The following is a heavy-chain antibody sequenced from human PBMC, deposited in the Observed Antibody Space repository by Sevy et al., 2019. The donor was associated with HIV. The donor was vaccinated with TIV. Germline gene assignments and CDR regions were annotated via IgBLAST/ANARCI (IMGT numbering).Heavy chain of an antibody. CDR2: ISAYMCNT. Sequence: ASVKVSCKDSGYTFTSYGISWVRQAPGQGLEWMGWISAYMCNTYYAQKLQGRVTMITDTSTSTAYMELRSLRSDDTAVYYCARDLGGYYDSSGYYPYDYWGQGTLVTVSS. CDR3: ARDLGGYYDSSGYYPYDY. V-gene: IGHV1-18*01. CDR1: GYTFTSYG. J-gene: IGHJ4*02. D-gene: IGHD3-22*01.